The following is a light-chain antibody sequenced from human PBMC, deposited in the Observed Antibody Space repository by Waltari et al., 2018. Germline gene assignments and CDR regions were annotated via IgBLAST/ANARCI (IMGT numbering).Light chain of an antibody. J-gene: IGKJ1*01. CDR3: QHYLRLPAT. Sequence: EIVLTQSPGTLSLSPGERATLSCRASQSVNRTLAWYQQKPGQAPRLLIYGASNRATGIPDRFSGSWSGTDFSLTISRLEPEDFAVYYCQHYLRLPATFGQGTKVEIK. V-gene: IGKV3-20*01. CDR1: QSVNRT. CDR2: GAS.